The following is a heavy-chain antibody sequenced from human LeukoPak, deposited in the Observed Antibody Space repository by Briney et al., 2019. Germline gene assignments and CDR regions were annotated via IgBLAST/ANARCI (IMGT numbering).Heavy chain of an antibody. CDR1: GGSIRSYY. V-gene: IGHV4-59*01. CDR3: VRVGGSPLGALDI. J-gene: IGHJ3*02. Sequence: IPSETLSLTCIVSGGSIRSYYWSWIRRPPGKGLEWIGYISYTGSTNYNPSLKSRVTMSGDTPKNQFSLKLSSVTAADTAVYYCVRVGGSPLGALDIWGQGTMVTVSS. D-gene: IGHD1-14*01. CDR2: ISYTGST.